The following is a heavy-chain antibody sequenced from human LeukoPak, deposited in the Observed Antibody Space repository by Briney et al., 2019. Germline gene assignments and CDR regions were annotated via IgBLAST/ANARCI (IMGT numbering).Heavy chain of an antibody. J-gene: IGHJ4*02. Sequence: SETLSLTCTVSGGSISSDYWSCIRQPPGKGLEWIGYIYYSGSTNYNPSLKSRVTISVDTSKNQFSLKLSSVTAADTAVYYCARALPYYCSGGSCPFDYWGQGTLVTVSS. CDR2: IYYSGST. D-gene: IGHD2-15*01. V-gene: IGHV4-59*01. CDR3: ARALPYYCSGGSCPFDY. CDR1: GGSISSDY.